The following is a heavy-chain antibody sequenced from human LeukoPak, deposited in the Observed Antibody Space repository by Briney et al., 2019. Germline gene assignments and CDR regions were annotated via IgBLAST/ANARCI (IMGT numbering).Heavy chain of an antibody. CDR1: GGTFSSYA. D-gene: IGHD6-13*01. V-gene: IGHV1-69*01. CDR3: ASQYSSSWYGGYWFDP. CDR2: IIPIFGTA. Sequence: SVKVSCKASGGTFSSYAMSWVRQSPGQGLEWMGGIIPIFGTANYAQKFQGRVTITADESTSTAYMELSSLRSEDTAVYYCASQYSSSWYGGYWFDPWGQGTLVTVSS. J-gene: IGHJ5*02.